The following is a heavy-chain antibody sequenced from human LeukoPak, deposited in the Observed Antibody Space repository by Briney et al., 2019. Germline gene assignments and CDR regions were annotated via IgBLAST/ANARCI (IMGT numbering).Heavy chain of an antibody. CDR2: ISAYNGIT. V-gene: IGHV1-18*01. D-gene: IGHD6-19*01. CDR3: ARERRWLVLGY. Sequence: GSVNVSFKASGYTFTSYGISWVRQAPGQGLEWMGWISAYNGITNYAQKLQGRVTMTTDTSTSTAYMELRSLRSDDTAVYYCARERRWLVLGYWGHGTLLTVTS. CDR1: GYTFTSYG. J-gene: IGHJ4*01.